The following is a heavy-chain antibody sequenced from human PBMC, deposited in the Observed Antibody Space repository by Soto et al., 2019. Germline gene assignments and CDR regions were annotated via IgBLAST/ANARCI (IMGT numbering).Heavy chain of an antibody. CDR3: AGGGGSLRFFHYFDY. V-gene: IGHV4-59*01. CDR2: IHYSGST. CDR1: GDSISDDY. Sequence: PSETLSLTCTVSGDSISDDYWSWIRQSPGGGLEWIGYIHYSGSTNYNPSLRSRVTISVDTSNNQFSLKLISVTAADTAVYYCAGGGGSLRFFHYFDYWGQGALVTVSS. D-gene: IGHD3-3*01. J-gene: IGHJ4*02.